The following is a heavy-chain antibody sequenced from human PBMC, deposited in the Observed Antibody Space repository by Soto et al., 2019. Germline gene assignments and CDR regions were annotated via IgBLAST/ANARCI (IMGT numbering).Heavy chain of an antibody. Sequence: SETLSLTCTVSGGSISSGGYYWSWIRQHPGKGLEWIGYIYYSGSTYYNPSLKSRVTISVDTSKNQFSLKLKSVTAADTAVYYCARGEWFVRGYGMDVWGRGTTVTVSS. D-gene: IGHD3-3*01. J-gene: IGHJ6*02. CDR2: IYYSGST. CDR3: ARGEWFVRGYGMDV. V-gene: IGHV4-31*03. CDR1: GGSISSGGYY.